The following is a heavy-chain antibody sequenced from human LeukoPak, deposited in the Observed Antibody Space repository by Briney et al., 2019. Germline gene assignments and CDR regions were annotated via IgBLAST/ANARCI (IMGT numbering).Heavy chain of an antibody. D-gene: IGHD6-13*01. CDR3: ARLQQPDNWFDP. CDR1: GFTFSSYG. CDR2: IRYDGSNK. J-gene: IGHJ5*02. Sequence: GGSLRLSCAASGFTFSSYGMHWVRQAPGKGLEWVAFIRYDGSNKYYADSVKGRFTISRDNAKNSLYLQMNSLRAEDTAVYYCARLQQPDNWFDPWGQGTLVTVSS. V-gene: IGHV3-30*02.